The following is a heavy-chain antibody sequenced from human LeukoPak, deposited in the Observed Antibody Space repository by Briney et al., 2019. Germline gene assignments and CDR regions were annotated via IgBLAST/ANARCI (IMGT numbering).Heavy chain of an antibody. Sequence: ASVKVSCKASGYTFTNYGITWVRQAPGQGLEWVGWISAYNGNTNYAQKLQGRVTMTTDTSTSTAYMELRSLRSDDTAVYYCARGINWNYAFDIWGQGTMVTVSS. V-gene: IGHV1-18*01. CDR1: GYTFTNYG. J-gene: IGHJ3*02. D-gene: IGHD1-7*01. CDR3: ARGINWNYAFDI. CDR2: ISAYNGNT.